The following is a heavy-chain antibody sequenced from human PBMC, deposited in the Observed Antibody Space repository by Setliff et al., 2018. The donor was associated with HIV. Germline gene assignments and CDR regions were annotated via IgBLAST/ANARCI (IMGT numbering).Heavy chain of an antibody. CDR3: ARSGGDCSGVSWDAVWFDP. CDR2: ISGSGSNT. Sequence: GGSLRLSCAASGFTFMNYAMSWVRQAPGKGLAWVSTISGSGSNTNYADSGTGRFTISRDNSNNMLFLQLNSLRTEDTAVYYCARSGGDCSGVSWDAVWFDPWGHGTLVTVSS. J-gene: IGHJ5*02. D-gene: IGHD2-15*01. CDR1: GFTFMNYA. V-gene: IGHV3-23*01.